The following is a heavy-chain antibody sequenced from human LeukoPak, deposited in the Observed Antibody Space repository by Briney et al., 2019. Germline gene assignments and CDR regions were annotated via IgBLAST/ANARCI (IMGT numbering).Heavy chain of an antibody. V-gene: IGHV4-34*01. Sequence: SETLSLTCAVYGGSLSAYYWTWIRQPPGKGLEWIGEINHGGSTNYNPSLKSRVTISIDTSKKQFFLKLNSVTAADTAVYSCVRHVARAFDIWGQGTKVTVSS. J-gene: IGHJ3*02. CDR1: GGSLSAYY. CDR2: INHGGST. CDR3: VRHVARAFDI.